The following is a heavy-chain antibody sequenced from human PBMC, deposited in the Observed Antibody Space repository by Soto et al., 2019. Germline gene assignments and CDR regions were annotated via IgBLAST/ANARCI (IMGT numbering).Heavy chain of an antibody. CDR3: ARENGYRGGLVLDY. CDR2: TYYRSKWYN. Sequence: QVQLQQSGPGLVKPSQTLSLTCDISEDSVSSNSAAWNWIRQSPSRGLEWLGRTYYRSKWYNDYAVSVKSRTTINPDTSKNQFSLQLNSVTPEDTAVYYCARENGYRGGLVLDYWGQGTLVTVSS. CDR1: EDSVSSNSAA. V-gene: IGHV6-1*01. J-gene: IGHJ4*02. D-gene: IGHD5-12*01.